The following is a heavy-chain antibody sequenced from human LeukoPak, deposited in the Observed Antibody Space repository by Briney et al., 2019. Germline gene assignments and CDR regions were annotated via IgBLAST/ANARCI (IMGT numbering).Heavy chain of an antibody. J-gene: IGHJ4*02. CDR2: IIPIFGTA. CDR3: ASDYGTRGYLDY. CDR1: GGTFSSYA. Sequence: ASVKVSCKASGGTFSSYAISWVRQAPGQGLEWMGGIIPIFGTANYAQKFQGKVTITADKSTSTAYMELSSLRSEDTAVYYCASDYGTRGYLDYWGQGTLVTVSS. V-gene: IGHV1-69*06. D-gene: IGHD4-17*01.